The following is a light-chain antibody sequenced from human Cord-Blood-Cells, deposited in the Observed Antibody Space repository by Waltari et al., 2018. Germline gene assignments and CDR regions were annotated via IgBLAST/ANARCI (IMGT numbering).Light chain of an antibody. V-gene: IGKV4-1*01. CDR2: WAS. J-gene: IGKJ1*01. CDR3: QQYYSTPRT. Sequence: DIVMTQSPDSLAVSLGERATINCKSSQSVLYSPNNKNYLAWHQQKPGQPPKLLIYWASTRESGVPDRFSGSGSGTDFTLTISSLQAEDVAVYYCQQYYSTPRTFGQGTKVEIK. CDR1: QSVLYSPNNKNY.